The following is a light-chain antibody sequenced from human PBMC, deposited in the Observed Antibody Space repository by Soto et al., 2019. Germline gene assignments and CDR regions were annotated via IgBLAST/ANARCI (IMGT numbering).Light chain of an antibody. CDR1: NMGSKS. J-gene: IGLJ2*01. CDR2: DDS. V-gene: IGLV3-21*02. Sequence: SSELTQPPSVSVAPGQTARITCGGNNMGSKSVHWYQQKPGQAPVVVVYDDSDRPSGIPERFSGSNSGNTATLTISRVEAGDEADYYCQVWDSSSDHVVFGGGTKLTVL. CDR3: QVWDSSSDHVV.